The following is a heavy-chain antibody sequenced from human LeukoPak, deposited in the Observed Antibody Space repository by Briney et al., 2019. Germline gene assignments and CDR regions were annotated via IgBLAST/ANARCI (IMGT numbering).Heavy chain of an antibody. Sequence: GGSLRLSCAASGFTFSSYAMSRVRQAPGKRLEWVSAISGSGGSTYYADSVKGRFTISRDNSKNTLYLQMNSLRAEDTAVYYCATTPGYSNSSRDYWGQGTLVTVSS. J-gene: IGHJ4*02. CDR1: GFTFSSYA. D-gene: IGHD4-11*01. V-gene: IGHV3-23*01. CDR2: ISGSGGST. CDR3: ATTPGYSNSSRDY.